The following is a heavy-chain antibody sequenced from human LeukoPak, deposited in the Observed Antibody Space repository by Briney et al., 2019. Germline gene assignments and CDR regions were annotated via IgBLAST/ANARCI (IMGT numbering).Heavy chain of an antibody. V-gene: IGHV3-33*01. J-gene: IGHJ4*02. CDR1: GFTFSSYG. CDR3: ARGGARGYSYGSFFDY. CDR2: IWYDGSNK. D-gene: IGHD5-18*01. Sequence: GGSLRLSCAASGFTFSSYGMHWVRQAPGKGLEWVAGIWYDGSNKYYADSVKGRFTISRDNSKNTLYLQMNSLRAEDTAVYYCARGGARGYSYGSFFDYWGQGTLVTVSS.